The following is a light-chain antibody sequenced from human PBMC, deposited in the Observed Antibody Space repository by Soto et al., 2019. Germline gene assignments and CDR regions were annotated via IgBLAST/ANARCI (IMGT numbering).Light chain of an antibody. Sequence: EIVMTQSPATLSVSPGGRATLSCRASQSISDTLAWYQQKPGQAPRLLIYSASRRATGFPARFSGSGSGTDFTLTISSLQSEDFAVYYCQQYNNWPWTFGQGDQGGYK. CDR2: SAS. CDR1: QSISDT. V-gene: IGKV3-15*01. J-gene: IGKJ1*01. CDR3: QQYNNWPWT.